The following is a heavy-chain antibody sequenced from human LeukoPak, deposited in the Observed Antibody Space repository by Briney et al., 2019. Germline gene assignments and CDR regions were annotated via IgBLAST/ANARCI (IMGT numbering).Heavy chain of an antibody. V-gene: IGHV3-23*01. CDR1: GFPYHRYA. D-gene: IGHD3-16*01. CDR3: AKLGGQEVYNYYVGV. Sequence: GRSLRLPHEACGFPYHRYAKRWASGPSAKARVYGSGLLYSGYIKQYAKSVKGRFTISRDNPKITLYLQMNGLRAEDTAVYYCAKLGGQEVYNYYVGVWGKGTTVAVSS. J-gene: IGHJ6*03. CDR2: LLYSGYIK.